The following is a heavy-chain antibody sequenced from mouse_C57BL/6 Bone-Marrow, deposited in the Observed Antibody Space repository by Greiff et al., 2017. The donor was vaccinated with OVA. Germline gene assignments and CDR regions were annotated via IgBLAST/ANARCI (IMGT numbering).Heavy chain of an antibody. CDR1: GFSFNTYA. D-gene: IGHD2-3*01. V-gene: IGHV10-1*01. J-gene: IGHJ3*01. CDR3: VKGGEIYDNYGFAY. CDR2: IRSKSNYYAT. Sequence: DVKLVESGGGLVQPKGSLKLSCAASGFSFNTYAMNWVRQAPGKGLEWVARIRSKSNYYATYYADSVKDRFTISSDDSESMLYLQMNNLKTEDTAVYYGVKGGEIYDNYGFAYWGQGTLVTVSA.